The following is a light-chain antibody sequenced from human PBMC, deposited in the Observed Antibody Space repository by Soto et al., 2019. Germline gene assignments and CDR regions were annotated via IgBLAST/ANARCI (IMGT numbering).Light chain of an antibody. CDR1: SSDVGGYNY. CDR3: SSYTSSSTWV. V-gene: IGLV2-14*01. CDR2: EVS. J-gene: IGLJ3*02. Sequence: QSALTQPASVYGSPGQSITISCTGTSSDVGGYNYVSWYQQHPGKAPKLMIYEVSNRPSGVSNRFSGSKSGNTASLTISGLQAEDEADYYCSSYTSSSTWVFGGGTKVNVL.